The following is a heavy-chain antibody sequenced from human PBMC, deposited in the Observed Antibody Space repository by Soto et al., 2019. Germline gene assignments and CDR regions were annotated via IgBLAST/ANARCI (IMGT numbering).Heavy chain of an antibody. V-gene: IGHV1-18*04. Sequence: QVHLVQSAAEVKKPGASVTVSCKASGYPFSSYGITWVRQAPGQGLEWMGWTSAFYGNSTYSEKFQGRVTMTIDTSTNTAYMALRSLKSDDTAVYYCARLVVAGSPLDYWGLGTLVTVSS. D-gene: IGHD2-15*01. CDR1: GYPFSSYG. CDR3: ARLVVAGSPLDY. J-gene: IGHJ4*02. CDR2: TSAFYGNS.